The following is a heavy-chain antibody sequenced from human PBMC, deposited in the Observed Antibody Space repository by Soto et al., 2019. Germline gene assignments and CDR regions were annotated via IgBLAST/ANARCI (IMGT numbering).Heavy chain of an antibody. CDR3: ARGGMRGPIYSDTSAYTTDYYYSYGMNV. J-gene: IGHJ6*02. CDR1: GFTFSSYA. D-gene: IGHD3-22*01. V-gene: IGHV3-30-3*01. CDR2: ISYDGSNK. Sequence: QVQLVESGGGVVQPGRSLRLSCAASGFTFSSYAMHWVRRAPGKGLEWVVVISYDGSNKNYADSVKGRFTISRDNSKDTRYLQVKSLRAEDTAVSYCARGGMRGPIYSDTSAYTTDYYYSYGMNVWGQGTTVTVSS.